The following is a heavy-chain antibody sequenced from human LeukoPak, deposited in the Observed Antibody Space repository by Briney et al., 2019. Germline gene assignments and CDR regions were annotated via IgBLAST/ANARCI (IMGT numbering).Heavy chain of an antibody. CDR2: IIPMFGTA. D-gene: IGHD2-2*01. J-gene: IGHJ4*02. CDR1: GGTFSSYD. V-gene: IGHV1-69*06. Sequence: SVKVSCKASGGTFSSYDISWVRQAPGQGLEWMGGIIPMFGTANYAQKFQGRVTISADKSTSTAYMELSSLRSEDTAVYYCASGRTDIVVVPATLRNYFFDYWGQGTLVTASS. CDR3: ASGRTDIVVVPATLRNYFFDY.